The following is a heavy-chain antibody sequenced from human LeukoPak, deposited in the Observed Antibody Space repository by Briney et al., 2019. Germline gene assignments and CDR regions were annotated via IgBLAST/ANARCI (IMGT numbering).Heavy chain of an antibody. Sequence: GGSLRLSCAASGFTFSSYGMHWVRQAPGKGLEWVAFIRYDGSNKYYADSVKGRFTISRDNSKNTLYLQMNSLRAEDTAVYYCAKDRKWELFFDYWGQGTLVTVSS. J-gene: IGHJ4*02. V-gene: IGHV3-30*02. CDR2: IRYDGSNK. CDR3: AKDRKWELFFDY. D-gene: IGHD1-26*01. CDR1: GFTFSSYG.